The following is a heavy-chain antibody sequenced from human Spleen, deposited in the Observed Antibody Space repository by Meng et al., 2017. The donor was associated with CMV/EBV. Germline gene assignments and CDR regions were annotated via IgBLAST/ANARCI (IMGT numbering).Heavy chain of an antibody. CDR3: AKSTIVFRAGYYFDY. Sequence: ASGFTFSTYAVSWVRQAPGKGLEWVSLLYNGDTYYADSVKGRFTISTDNSKNTLYLQMNSLRAEDTAVYYCAKSTIVFRAGYYFDYWGQGTLVTVSS. V-gene: IGHV3-23*03. CDR1: GFTFSTYA. J-gene: IGHJ4*02. CDR2: LYNGDT. D-gene: IGHD2/OR15-2a*01.